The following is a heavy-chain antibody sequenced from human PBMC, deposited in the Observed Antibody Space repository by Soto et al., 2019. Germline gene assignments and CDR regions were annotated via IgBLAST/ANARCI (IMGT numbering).Heavy chain of an antibody. CDR2: IYYSGST. Sequence: SETLSLTCTVSGGSISSYYWSWIRQPPGKGLEWIGYIYYSGSTNYNPSLKSRVTISVDTSKNQFSLKLSSVTAADTAVYYCARNFYGSGSHSAVYYYYMDVWGKGTTVTVSS. D-gene: IGHD3-10*01. J-gene: IGHJ6*03. V-gene: IGHV4-59*08. CDR1: GGSISSYY. CDR3: ARNFYGSGSHSAVYYYYMDV.